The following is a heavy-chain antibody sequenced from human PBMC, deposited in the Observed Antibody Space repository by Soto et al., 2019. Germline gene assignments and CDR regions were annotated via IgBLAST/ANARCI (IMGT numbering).Heavy chain of an antibody. CDR2: IYYSGST. Sequence: SETLSLTCTVSGGSISSYYWSWIRQPPGKGLEWIGYIYYSGSTNYNPSLKSRVTISVDTSKNQFSLKLSSVTAADTAVYYCARNFYGSGSHSAVYYYYMDVWGKGTTVTVSS. D-gene: IGHD3-10*01. J-gene: IGHJ6*03. V-gene: IGHV4-59*08. CDR1: GGSISSYY. CDR3: ARNFYGSGSHSAVYYYYMDV.